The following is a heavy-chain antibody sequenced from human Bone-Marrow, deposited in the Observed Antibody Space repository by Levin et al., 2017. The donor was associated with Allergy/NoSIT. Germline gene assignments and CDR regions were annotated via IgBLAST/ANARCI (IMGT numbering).Heavy chain of an antibody. CDR1: GFTFSTYA. J-gene: IGHJ4*02. V-gene: IGHV3-23*01. D-gene: IGHD5-18*01. CDR2: ISGSGDT. Sequence: GGSLRLSCAASGFTFSTYAMSWVRQAPGKGLEWVSVISGSGDTYYADSVKGRFTISRDNSKDTLYLQMNSLRAEDTALYYCARRQGYGEFDYWGQGTLVTVSS. CDR3: ARRQGYGEFDY.